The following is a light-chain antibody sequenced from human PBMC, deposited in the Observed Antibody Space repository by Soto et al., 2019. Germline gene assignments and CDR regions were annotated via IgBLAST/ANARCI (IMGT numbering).Light chain of an antibody. V-gene: IGKV3-20*01. CDR2: GAS. Sequence: IVLTQSPGTLSLSPGARATLSCRASQSVSTSSLAWYQQKGGQAPRLLIHGASSRATGIPDRFSGSGSGTDFTLTISRLEPEDFAVYYCQQYGSSPRTFGQGTKVEVK. CDR3: QQYGSSPRT. CDR1: QSVSTSS. J-gene: IGKJ1*01.